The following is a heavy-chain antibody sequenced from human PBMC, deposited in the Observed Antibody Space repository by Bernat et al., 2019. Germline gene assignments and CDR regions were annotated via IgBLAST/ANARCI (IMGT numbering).Heavy chain of an antibody. Sequence: QLQLQESGPGLVKPSETLSLTCTVSGGSISSSSYYWGWIRQPPGKGLEWIGSIYYSGRTLYNPSLKSRVTMSLDRSNSQFSLRLMSVTAADTAVYYCAADYGSGSYRFDYWGQGILVTVSS. CDR2: IYYSGRT. CDR3: AADYGSGSYRFDY. J-gene: IGHJ4*02. CDR1: GGSISSSSYY. D-gene: IGHD3-10*01. V-gene: IGHV4-39*07.